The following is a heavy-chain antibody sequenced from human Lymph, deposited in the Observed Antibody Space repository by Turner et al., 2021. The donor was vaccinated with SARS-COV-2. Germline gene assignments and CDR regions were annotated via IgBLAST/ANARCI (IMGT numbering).Heavy chain of an antibody. CDR2: IKWSGGSI. Sequence: EVQLVESGGGLVQPGRSLSLSRAASGFTFDDYAMHWVRQAPGKGLEWVSGIKWSGGSIAYADSVKGRFTISRDNPKNSLYLQMNSLRAEDTAFYYCAKDLAGTYYSSFDYWGQGTLVTVSS. CDR3: AKDLAGTYYSSFDY. J-gene: IGHJ4*02. D-gene: IGHD1-26*01. V-gene: IGHV3-9*01. CDR1: GFTFDDYA.